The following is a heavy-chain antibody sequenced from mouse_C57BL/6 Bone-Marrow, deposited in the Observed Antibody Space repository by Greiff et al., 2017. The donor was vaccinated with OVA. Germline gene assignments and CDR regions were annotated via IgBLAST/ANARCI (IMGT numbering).Heavy chain of an antibody. CDR2: ISNLAYSI. J-gene: IGHJ4*01. CDR1: GFTFSDYG. CDR3: ARHSSYAMDY. Sequence: EVKVEESGGGLVQPGGSLKLSCAASGFTFSDYGMAWVRQAPRKGPEWVAFISNLAYSIYYADTVTGRFTISRENAKNTLYLEMSSLRSEDTAMYYCARHSSYAMDYWGQGTSVTVSS. V-gene: IGHV5-15*01.